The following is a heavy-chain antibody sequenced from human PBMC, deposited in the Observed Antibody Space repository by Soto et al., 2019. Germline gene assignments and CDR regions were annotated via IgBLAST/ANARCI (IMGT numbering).Heavy chain of an antibody. CDR3: AGTRKNSSSWFYY. V-gene: IGHV4-59*08. CDR1: GGSISSYY. CDR2: IYYSGST. Sequence: SETLSLTCTVSGGSISSYYWSWIRQPPGKGLEWIGYIYYSGSTNYNPSLKSRVTISVDTFKNQFSLKLSSVTAADTAVYYCAGTRKNSSSWFYYWGQGTLVTVSS. D-gene: IGHD6-13*01. J-gene: IGHJ4*02.